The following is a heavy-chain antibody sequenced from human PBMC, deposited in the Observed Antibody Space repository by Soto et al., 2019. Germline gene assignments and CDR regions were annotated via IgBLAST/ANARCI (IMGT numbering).Heavy chain of an antibody. CDR2: IYYSGST. V-gene: IGHV4-59*01. J-gene: IGHJ5*02. D-gene: IGHD3-3*01. CDR3: ARDVWEYYDFWSGSPPGTFDP. Sequence: SETLSLTCTVSGGSISCYYWSWIRQPPGKGLEWIGYIYYSGSTNYNPSLKSRVTISVDTSKNQFSVKLSSVTAAHTAVYYCARDVWEYYDFWSGSPPGTFDPWRQGTLVTVSS. CDR1: GGSISCYY.